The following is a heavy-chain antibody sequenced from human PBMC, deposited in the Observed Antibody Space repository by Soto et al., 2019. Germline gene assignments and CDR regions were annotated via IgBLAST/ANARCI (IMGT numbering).Heavy chain of an antibody. CDR3: ARGGQGWFDP. CDR1: GGSISSGGYY. Sequence: SETLSLTCTVSGGSISSGGYYWSWIRQHPGKGLEWIGYIYCSGSTYYNPSLKSRVTISVDTSKNQFSLKLSSVTAADTAVYYCARGGQGWFDPWGQGTLVTVYS. J-gene: IGHJ5*02. V-gene: IGHV4-31*03. CDR2: IYCSGST. D-gene: IGHD3-16*01.